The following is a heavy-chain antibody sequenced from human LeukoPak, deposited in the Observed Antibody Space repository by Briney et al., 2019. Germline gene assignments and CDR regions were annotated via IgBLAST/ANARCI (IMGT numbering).Heavy chain of an antibody. V-gene: IGHV1-8*01. D-gene: IGHD2-15*01. CDR1: GYTFTSYD. Sequence: ASVKVSCTASGYTFTSYDINWVRQATGQGLEWVGWMNPNSGNTGYAQKFQGRVTMTRNTSISTAYMELSSLRSEDTAVYYCARMRDCSGGSCYSGVLDAFDIWGQGTMVTVSS. J-gene: IGHJ3*02. CDR3: ARMRDCSGGSCYSGVLDAFDI. CDR2: MNPNSGNT.